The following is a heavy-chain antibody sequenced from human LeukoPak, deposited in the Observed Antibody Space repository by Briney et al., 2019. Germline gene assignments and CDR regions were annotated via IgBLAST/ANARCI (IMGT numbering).Heavy chain of an antibody. CDR2: IYYSGST. D-gene: IGHD3-10*01. CDR3: ARSLFRGPIPGF. V-gene: IGHV4-59*01. CDR1: GGSISSYY. Sequence: SETLSLTCTVSGGSISSYYWSWIRQPPGKGLEWIGYIYYSGSTSYNPSLKSRVTISVDTSKNQFSLKLSSVTAADTAVYYCARSLFRGPIPGFWGQGTLVTVSS. J-gene: IGHJ4*02.